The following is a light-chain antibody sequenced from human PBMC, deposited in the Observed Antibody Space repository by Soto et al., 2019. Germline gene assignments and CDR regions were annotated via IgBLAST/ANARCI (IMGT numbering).Light chain of an antibody. CDR2: DAS. CDR3: QQYDNLTLT. CDR1: QDISNY. V-gene: IGKV1-33*01. J-gene: IGKJ4*01. Sequence: DIQMTQSPSYLSSSFGDTVTITCQASQDISNYLNWYQQKPGKAPKLLIYDASNLETGVPSRFSVSGSGTDFTFTISRLKTEDIATYYCQQYDNLTLTFGGGTKVDIK.